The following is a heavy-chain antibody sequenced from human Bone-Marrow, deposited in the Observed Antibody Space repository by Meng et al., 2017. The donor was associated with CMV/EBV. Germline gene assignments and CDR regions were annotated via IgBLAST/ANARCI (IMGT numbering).Heavy chain of an antibody. Sequence: GGSLRLSCAASGFTFSSYGMHWVRQAPGKGLEWVAFIRYDGSNKYYADSVKGRFTISRDNSKNTLYLQMNSLRAEDTAVYYCARSPSIDCGGDCYSDYWGQGTLVTVSS. V-gene: IGHV3-30*02. CDR2: IRYDGSNK. D-gene: IGHD2-21*01. CDR3: ARSPSIDCGGDCYSDY. CDR1: GFTFSSYG. J-gene: IGHJ4*02.